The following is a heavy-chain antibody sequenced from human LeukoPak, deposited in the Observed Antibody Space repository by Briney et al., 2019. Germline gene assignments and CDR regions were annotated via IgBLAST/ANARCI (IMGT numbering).Heavy chain of an antibody. CDR2: IKSKTDGRTT. CDR3: TTDPPYDSSGYYALGAFDI. Sequence: GGSLRLSCAASGFTLSNAWMSWVRQAPGKGLEWVGRIKSKTDGRTTDYAAPVKGRFTISRDDSKNTLYLQMNSLKTEDTAVYYCTTDPPYDSSGYYALGAFDIWGQGTMVTVSS. D-gene: IGHD3-22*01. CDR1: GFTLSNAW. V-gene: IGHV3-15*01. J-gene: IGHJ3*02.